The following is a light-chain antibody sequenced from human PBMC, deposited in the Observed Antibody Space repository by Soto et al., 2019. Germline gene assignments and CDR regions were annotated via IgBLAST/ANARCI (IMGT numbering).Light chain of an antibody. CDR3: SSVTSSSTLEV. CDR1: SSDVGGYNY. V-gene: IGLV2-14*01. CDR2: DVS. J-gene: IGLJ1*01. Sequence: QSALTQPASVSGSPGQAITISCTGTSSDVGGYNYVSWYQQHPGKAPKLMIYDVSNRPSGVSNRFPGSKSGSTAAQTISGLQAEDEADYYCSSVTSSSTLEVFGPGTNDTVL.